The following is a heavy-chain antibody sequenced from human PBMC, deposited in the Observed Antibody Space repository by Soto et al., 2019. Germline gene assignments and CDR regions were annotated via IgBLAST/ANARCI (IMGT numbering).Heavy chain of an antibody. Sequence: QVQLVESGGGVVQPGRSLRLTCGASGFTFSEHGMHWVRQAPGRGLEWVAFISYAGRDKYYSDSVRGRFTISRDNSKNTVSLQMGSLGAEDTAVYYCAKDPGGGNNHHYYGLDVRGQGTTVTVSS. CDR2: ISYAGRDK. CDR1: GFTFSEHG. CDR3: AKDPGGGNNHHYYGLDV. D-gene: IGHD3-10*01. V-gene: IGHV3-30*18. J-gene: IGHJ6*02.